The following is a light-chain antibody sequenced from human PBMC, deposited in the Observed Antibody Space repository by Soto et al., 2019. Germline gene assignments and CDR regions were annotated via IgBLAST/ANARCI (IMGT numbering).Light chain of an antibody. Sequence: QSVLTQPASVSVAPGQSITISCIGTSSDIGAFNHVSWHQQHPGKAPKLIIYDVITRPSGVSNRFSGSKTGNTASLIISGLQAEDEADYYCSSYTSSSYYVFGSGTKVTVL. CDR3: SSYTSSSYYV. J-gene: IGLJ1*01. CDR2: DVI. V-gene: IGLV2-14*03. CDR1: SSDIGAFNH.